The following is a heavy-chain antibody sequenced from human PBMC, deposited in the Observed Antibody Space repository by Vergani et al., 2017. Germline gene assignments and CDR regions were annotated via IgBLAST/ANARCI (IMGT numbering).Heavy chain of an antibody. V-gene: IGHV4-34*01. CDR1: GGPFSGYY. J-gene: IGHJ6*04. Sequence: QVQLQQWGAGLLKPSETLSLTCAVYGGPFSGYYWSWVRQPPGRGLEWIGEINHSGSTNYNPSLKSRVTISVDTSKHQCSLKLSSVTDADTAVYYCARVVMTKGPGDGGGKGTTVTVSS. CDR3: ARVVMTKGPGDG. CDR2: INHSGST. D-gene: IGHD4-11*01.